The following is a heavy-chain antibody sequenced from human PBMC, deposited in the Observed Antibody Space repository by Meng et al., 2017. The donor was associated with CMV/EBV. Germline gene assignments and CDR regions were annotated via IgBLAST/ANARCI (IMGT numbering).Heavy chain of an antibody. J-gene: IGHJ6*02. CDR3: ARGAVIVVVPAAIRPIGYYYGMDV. D-gene: IGHD2-2*02. V-gene: IGHV4-59*01. Sequence: SETLSLTCTVSGGSISSYYWSWIRQPPGKGLEWIGYIYYSGSTNYNPSLKSRVTISVDTSKNQFSLKLSSVTAADTAVYYCARGAVIVVVPAAIRPIGYYYGMDVWGQGTTVTVSS. CDR2: IYYSGST. CDR1: GGSISSYY.